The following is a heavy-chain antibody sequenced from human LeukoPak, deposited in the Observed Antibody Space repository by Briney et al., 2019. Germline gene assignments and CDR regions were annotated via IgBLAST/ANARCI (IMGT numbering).Heavy chain of an antibody. CDR3: ASYCSSTSCYLFALDI. Sequence: GGSLRLSCAASGFTFSSYWMSWVRQAPGKGLEWVANIKQDGSEKYYVDSVEGRFTISRDNAKNSLYLQMNSLRAEDTAVYYCASYCSSTSCYLFALDIWGQGTMVTVSS. V-gene: IGHV3-7*01. CDR2: IKQDGSEK. CDR1: GFTFSSYW. J-gene: IGHJ3*02. D-gene: IGHD2-2*01.